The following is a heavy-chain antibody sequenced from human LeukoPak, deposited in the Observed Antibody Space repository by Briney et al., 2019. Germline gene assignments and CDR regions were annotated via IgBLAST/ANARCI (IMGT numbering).Heavy chain of an antibody. CDR1: GGSISSHY. Sequence: PSETLSLTCTVSGGSISSHYWSWIRQPPGKGLEWIGYIYYSGSTNYNPSLKSRVTISVDTSKNQFSLKLSSVAAADTAVYYCARAAVDHYDSSGHGGNWFDPWGQGTLVTVSS. D-gene: IGHD3-22*01. CDR2: IYYSGST. V-gene: IGHV4-59*11. CDR3: ARAAVDHYDSSGHGGNWFDP. J-gene: IGHJ5*02.